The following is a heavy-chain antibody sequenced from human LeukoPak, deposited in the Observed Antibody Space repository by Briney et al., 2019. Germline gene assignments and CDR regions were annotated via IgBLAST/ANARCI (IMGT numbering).Heavy chain of an antibody. V-gene: IGHV4-4*07. Sequence: SETLSLTCTVSGGSISSYYWSWIRQPAGKGLEWIGRIYTSGSTNYNPSLKSRVTISVDTSKNQFSLKLSSVTAADTAVYYCARGVGIVVVPAAIHDAFDTWGQGTMVTVSS. CDR1: GGSISSYY. CDR3: ARGVGIVVVPAAIHDAFDT. CDR2: IYTSGST. D-gene: IGHD2-2*01. J-gene: IGHJ3*02.